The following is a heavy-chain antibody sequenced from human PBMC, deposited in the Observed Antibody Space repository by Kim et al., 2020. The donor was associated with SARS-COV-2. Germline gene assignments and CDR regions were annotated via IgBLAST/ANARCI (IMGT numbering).Heavy chain of an antibody. CDR1: GYTFTGYY. Sequence: ASVKVSCKASGYTFTGYYMHWVRQAPGQGLEWMGRINPNSGGTNYAQKFQGRVTMTRDTSISTAYMELSRLRSDDTAVYYCARDLLKPGDYYYGMDVWGQGTTVTVSS. J-gene: IGHJ6*02. V-gene: IGHV1-2*06. CDR2: INPNSGGT. D-gene: IGHD1-26*01. CDR3: ARDLLKPGDYYYGMDV.